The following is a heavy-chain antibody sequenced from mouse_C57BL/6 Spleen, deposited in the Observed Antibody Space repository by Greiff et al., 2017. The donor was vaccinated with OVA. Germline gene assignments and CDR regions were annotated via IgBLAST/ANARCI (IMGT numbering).Heavy chain of an antibody. Sequence: EVMLVESGGGLVKPGGSLKLSCAASGFTFSDHGMHWVRQAPEKGLEWVAYISSGSSTIYYADTVKGRFTISRDNAKNTLFLQMTSLRSEDTAMYYCARDYYGSSEAWFAYWGQGTLVTVSA. CDR2: ISSGSSTI. CDR3: ARDYYGSSEAWFAY. D-gene: IGHD1-1*01. V-gene: IGHV5-17*01. J-gene: IGHJ3*01. CDR1: GFTFSDHG.